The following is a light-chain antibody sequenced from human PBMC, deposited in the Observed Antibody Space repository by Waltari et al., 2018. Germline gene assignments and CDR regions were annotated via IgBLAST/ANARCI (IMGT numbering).Light chain of an antibody. CDR1: SSNIGSYS. V-gene: IGLV1-51*01. Sequence: QSVLTQPPSVSAAPGQKVTLSCSGSSSNIGSYSLSLSQQLPGTAPKLLIYDDYKRPSGIPDRFSGSKSGTSATLGITGLQTGDEAEYYCGTWDNNLSPGGVFGGGTKLTVL. CDR3: GTWDNNLSPGGV. J-gene: IGLJ3*02. CDR2: DDY.